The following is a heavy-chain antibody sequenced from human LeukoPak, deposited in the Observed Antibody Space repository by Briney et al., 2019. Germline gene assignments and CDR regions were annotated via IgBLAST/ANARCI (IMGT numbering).Heavy chain of an antibody. V-gene: IGHV3-53*01. CDR1: GFTVSSHY. J-gene: IGHJ3*02. CDR3: ARPGSPYSFDI. D-gene: IGHD3-10*01. CDR2: IYSAGST. Sequence: GGSMRLSCAASGFTVSSHYMSWVRQAPGKGLEWVSSIYSAGSTNYADSVRGRFTISRDNSKTTLYLQMNSLRVEDTAVYYCARPGSPYSFDIWGRGTMVTVSS.